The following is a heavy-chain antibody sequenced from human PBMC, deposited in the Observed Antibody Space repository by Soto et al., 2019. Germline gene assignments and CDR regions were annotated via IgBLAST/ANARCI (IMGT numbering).Heavy chain of an antibody. J-gene: IGHJ4*02. CDR3: ARDGVGATVYFGYLDY. CDR1: GFTFSNCD. CDR2: IGTAGDT. Sequence: GGSLRLSCAASGFTFSNCDMHWVRQVTGKGLEWVSTIGTAGDTYYPGSVKGRFTISRENAKNTLYLQMDSLRAEDTAVYYCARDGVGATVYFGYLDYWGQGALVTVSS. V-gene: IGHV3-13*01. D-gene: IGHD1-26*01.